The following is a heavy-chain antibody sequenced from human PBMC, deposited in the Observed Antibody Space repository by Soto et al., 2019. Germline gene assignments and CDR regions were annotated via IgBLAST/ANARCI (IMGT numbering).Heavy chain of an antibody. V-gene: IGHV3-23*01. CDR2: ISGSGTST. D-gene: IGHD2-2*01. CDR3: AKRGDATSWYWLDP. CDR1: GFTLSSNA. Sequence: EVQLLESGGDLVQPGGSLRLSCVVSGFTLSSNAMSWVRQAPGKGLGWVSSISGSGTSTYYADSVKGRFTISRDNSKNTLFLQMNSLRAEDSAVYYCAKRGDATSWYWLDPWGQGTLVTVSS. J-gene: IGHJ5*02.